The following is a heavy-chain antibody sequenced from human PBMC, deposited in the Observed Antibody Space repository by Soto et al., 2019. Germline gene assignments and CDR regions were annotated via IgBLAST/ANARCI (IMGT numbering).Heavy chain of an antibody. Sequence: EVQLVESGGGLVQPGGSLRLSCAASGFIFSSYEMNWVRQAPGKGLEWVSFISGTGSSIYYADSVKGRFTISRDNDKNSLYLQMNSLSAEDTAVYYCARLLLWPPHYWGQGTLVTVSS. CDR1: GFIFSSYE. V-gene: IGHV3-48*03. D-gene: IGHD3-10*01. CDR2: ISGTGSSI. J-gene: IGHJ4*02. CDR3: ARLLLWPPHY.